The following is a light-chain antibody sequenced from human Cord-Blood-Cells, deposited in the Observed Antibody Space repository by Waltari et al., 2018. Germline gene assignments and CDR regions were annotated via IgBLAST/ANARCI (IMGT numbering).Light chain of an antibody. Sequence: ILLTQSPPTLSLSPGDRATLSCRASQSVSSYLSWYQQKPGQAPMLLIDDASNRATGIPSRCSGSGSGTDFTLTISSLEPEDFAVYYCQQSSNSPLTFGGGTKVEIK. CDR2: DAS. CDR1: QSVSSY. J-gene: IGKJ4*01. V-gene: IGKV3-11*01. CDR3: QQSSNSPLT.